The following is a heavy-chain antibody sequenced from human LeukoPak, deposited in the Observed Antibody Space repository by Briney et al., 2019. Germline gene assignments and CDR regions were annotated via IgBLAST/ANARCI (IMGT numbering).Heavy chain of an antibody. J-gene: IGHJ1*01. Sequence: SETLSLTCAVYGGSFSGYYWSWIRQPPGKGLEWIGYICYSGSTYYNPSLKSRVTISVDTSKNQFSLKLSSVTAADTAVYYCARDAGGSYSGPQYFQHWGQGTLVTVSS. D-gene: IGHD1-26*01. CDR2: ICYSGST. V-gene: IGHV4-30-4*08. CDR1: GGSFSGYY. CDR3: ARDAGGSYSGPQYFQH.